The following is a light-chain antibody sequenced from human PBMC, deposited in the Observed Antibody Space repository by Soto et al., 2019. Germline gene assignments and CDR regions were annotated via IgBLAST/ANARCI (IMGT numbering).Light chain of an antibody. CDR1: SVGSKS. V-gene: IGLV3-21*02. J-gene: IGLJ2*01. Sequence: SYVLTQPPSVSVAPGQTARITCGGSSVGSKSVHWYQQKPGQAPVLVVYDDSDRPSGIPERFSGSNSGNTATLTISRVEAGDEADYYCHVWDSSGDPVVFGGGTKLTVL. CDR2: DDS. CDR3: HVWDSSGDPVV.